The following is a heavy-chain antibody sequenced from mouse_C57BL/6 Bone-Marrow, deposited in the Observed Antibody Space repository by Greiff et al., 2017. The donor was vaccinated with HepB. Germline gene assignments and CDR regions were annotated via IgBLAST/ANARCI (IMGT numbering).Heavy chain of an antibody. V-gene: IGHV1-50*01. CDR2: IDPSDSYT. CDR1: GYTFTSYW. D-gene: IGHD3-2*02. CDR3: ARDPLRHYAMDY. J-gene: IGHJ4*01. Sequence: VQLQQPGAELVKPGASVKLSCKASGYTFTSYWMQWVKQRPGQGLEWIREIDPSDSYTNYNQKFKGKATLTVDTSSSTAYMQLSSLTSDDSAVYYCARDPLRHYAMDYWGQGTSVTVSS.